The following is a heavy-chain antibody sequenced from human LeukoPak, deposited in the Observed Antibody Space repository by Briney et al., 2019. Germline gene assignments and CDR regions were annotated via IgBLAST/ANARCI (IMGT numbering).Heavy chain of an antibody. CDR1: GGSFSGYY. CDR2: INHSGST. Sequence: SETLSLTCAVYGGSFSGYYWSWIRQPPGKGLEWIGEINHSGSTNYNPSLKSRVTISVDTSKNQFSLKLSSVTAADTAVYYCARGIAAANKRQRAFDIWGQGTVVTVSS. D-gene: IGHD6-13*01. CDR3: ARGIAAANKRQRAFDI. J-gene: IGHJ3*02. V-gene: IGHV4-34*01.